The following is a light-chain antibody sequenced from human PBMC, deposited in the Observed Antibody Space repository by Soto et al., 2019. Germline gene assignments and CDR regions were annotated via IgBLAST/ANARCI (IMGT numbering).Light chain of an antibody. CDR3: QQSYGIPRT. J-gene: IGKJ1*01. Sequence: DIQMTQSSSSLSASVGDRVTITCRASQSVSTYFNWYQQKPGKAPNLLINAASNLQSGVPSRFSGAGSRTDFTLTISSLQPDDSATYYCQQSYGIPRTFGQGTKVEIK. CDR2: AAS. CDR1: QSVSTY. V-gene: IGKV1-39*01.